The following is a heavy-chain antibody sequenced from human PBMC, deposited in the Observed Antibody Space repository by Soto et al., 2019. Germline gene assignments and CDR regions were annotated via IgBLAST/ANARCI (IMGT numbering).Heavy chain of an antibody. J-gene: IGHJ4*02. D-gene: IGHD4-17*01. Sequence: GGSLRLSCAASGFTFSNAWMSWVRQAPGKGLEWVGRIKSKTDGGTTDYAAPVKGRFTISRDDSKNTLYLQMNSLKTEDTAVYYCTTDVPNRTNMTTVTTIIFWGQGTLVTVSS. CDR3: TTDVPNRTNMTTVTTIIF. CDR2: IKSKTDGGTT. CDR1: GFTFSNAW. V-gene: IGHV3-15*01.